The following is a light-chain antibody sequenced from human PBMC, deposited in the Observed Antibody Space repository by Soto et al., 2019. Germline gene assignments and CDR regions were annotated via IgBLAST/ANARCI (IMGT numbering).Light chain of an antibody. CDR2: GPS. CDR1: QSVRSSY. J-gene: IGKJ2*01. CDR3: QQYGNAPPYT. V-gene: IGKV3-20*01. Sequence: DIVLTQSPGTLSLSPGERVTLSCRASQSVRSSYLAWYQQKPGQPPRLLVYGPSNRATGTPDRFSGSGSGTDFTLTISRLEPEDFAVYYCQQYGNAPPYTFGQGTRLDI.